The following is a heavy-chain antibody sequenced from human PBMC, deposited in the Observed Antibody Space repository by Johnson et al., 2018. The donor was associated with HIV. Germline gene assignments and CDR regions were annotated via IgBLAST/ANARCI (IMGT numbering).Heavy chain of an antibody. J-gene: IGHJ3*02. D-gene: IGHD2-2*02. CDR1: GFTFSDYY. V-gene: IGHV3-30*18. CDR3: AKDIPSCGHAFDI. CDR2: ISYDGSNK. Sequence: QVQLVESGGGLVKPGGSLRLSCAASGFTFSDYYMSWIRQAPGKGLEWVAVISYDGSNKYYADSVKGRFTISRANSKNTLYLQMNSLRAEDTALYFVAKDIPSCGHAFDIWGQGTMVTVSS.